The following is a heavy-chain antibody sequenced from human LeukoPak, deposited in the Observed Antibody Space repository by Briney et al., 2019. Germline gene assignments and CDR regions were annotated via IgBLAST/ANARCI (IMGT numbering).Heavy chain of an antibody. J-gene: IGHJ4*02. Sequence: GASVKVSCKASGYTFSSYAISWVRQAPGQGLEWMGRIIPIFGTANYAQKFQGRVTITTDESTSTAYMELSSLRSEDTAVYYCARDKVYCGGDCYSTYYFDYWGQGTLVTVSS. CDR1: GYTFSSYA. D-gene: IGHD2-21*02. CDR2: IIPIFGTA. V-gene: IGHV1-69*05. CDR3: ARDKVYCGGDCYSTYYFDY.